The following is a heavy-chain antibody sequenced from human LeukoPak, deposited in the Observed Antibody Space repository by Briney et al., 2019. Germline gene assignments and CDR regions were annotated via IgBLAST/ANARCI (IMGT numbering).Heavy chain of an antibody. J-gene: IGHJ6*02. CDR1: GGSITSYY. CDR2: IYYSGST. CDR3: ARLARVAAAGSYSYHSLDV. V-gene: IGHV4-59*08. D-gene: IGHD6-13*01. Sequence: PSETLSLTCSVSGGSITSYYWSWIRQAPGKGLEWIGYIYYSGSTNYSPSLKSRVTISVDTSKNQFSLRLSSVTAADTAVYHCARLARVAAAGSYSYHSLDVWGQGTTVTVSS.